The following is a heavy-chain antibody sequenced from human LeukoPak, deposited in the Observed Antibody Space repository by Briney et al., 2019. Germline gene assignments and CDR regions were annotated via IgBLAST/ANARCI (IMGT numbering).Heavy chain of an antibody. J-gene: IGHJ4*02. CDR1: GFIFSNYG. V-gene: IGHV3-33*06. Sequence: GGSLRLSCAASGFIFSNYGMHWVRQAPGKGLEWVAVICYDGSNKYYADSVKGRFTISRDNSKNRVYLQMNSLRVEDTAVYYCAQQDGDWGQGTLVTVSS. CDR2: ICYDGSNK. CDR3: AQQDGD.